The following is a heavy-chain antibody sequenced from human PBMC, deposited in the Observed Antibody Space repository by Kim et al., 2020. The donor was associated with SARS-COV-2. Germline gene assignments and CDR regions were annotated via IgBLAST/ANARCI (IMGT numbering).Heavy chain of an antibody. CDR2: IIPIFGTA. CDR1: GGTFSSYA. Sequence: SVKVSCKASGGTFSSYAISWVRQAPGQGLEWMGGIIPIFGTANYAQKFQGRVTITADASTSTAYMELSSLRSDDTAVSYCSRGGWTSRWRAPYRMPVWG. D-gene: IGHD2-2*01. CDR3: SRGGWTSRWRAPYRMPV. J-gene: IGHJ6*02. V-gene: IGHV1-69*13.